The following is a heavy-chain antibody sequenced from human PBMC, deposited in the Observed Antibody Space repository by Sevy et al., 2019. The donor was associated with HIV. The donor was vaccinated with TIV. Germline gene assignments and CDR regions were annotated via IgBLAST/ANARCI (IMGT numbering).Heavy chain of an antibody. CDR2: ISGSGGST. CDR1: GFTFSSYA. V-gene: IGHV3-23*01. J-gene: IGHJ4*02. CDR3: AKSDLIAVVPAAWTD. Sequence: GGSLRLSCAASGFTFSSYAMSWVRQAPGKGLEWVSAISGSGGSTYYADSVKGRFTISRDNSKNTLYLQMNSLRAEDTAVYYCAKSDLIAVVPAAWTDWGQGTLVTVSS. D-gene: IGHD2-2*01.